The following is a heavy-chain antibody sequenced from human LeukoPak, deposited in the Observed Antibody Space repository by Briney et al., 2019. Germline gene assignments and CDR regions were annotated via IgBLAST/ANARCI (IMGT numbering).Heavy chain of an antibody. V-gene: IGHV3-7*04. CDR2: KKKDGSEE. J-gene: IGHJ4*02. CDR3: ARDRGGGYFDH. CDR1: TXTISNYW. Sequence: TGGSLRLSCVASTXTISNYWMSWVRQAPGKGLESVANKKKDGSEEYYVDSVKGRFIISRDNAKNSLYLQMNSLRAEDTAVYYCARDRGGGYFDHWGQGTLVTVSS. D-gene: IGHD3-16*01.